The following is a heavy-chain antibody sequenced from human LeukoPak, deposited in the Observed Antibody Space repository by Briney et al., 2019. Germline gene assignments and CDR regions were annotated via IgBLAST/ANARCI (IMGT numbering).Heavy chain of an antibody. V-gene: IGHV3-7*01. CDR2: IKQDGSEK. J-gene: IGHJ4*02. D-gene: IGHD3-10*01. Sequence: PWGSLRLSCAASGFTLSSYWMSWVRQAPGKGLEWVANIKQDGSEKYYVDSVKGRFTISRDNAKNSLYLQMNSLRAEDTAVYYCARDGEGGLEYYFDYWGQGTLVTVSS. CDR3: ARDGEGGLEYYFDY. CDR1: GFTLSSYW.